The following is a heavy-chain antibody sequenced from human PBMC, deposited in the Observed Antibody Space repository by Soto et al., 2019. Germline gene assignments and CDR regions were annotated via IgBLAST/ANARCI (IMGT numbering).Heavy chain of an antibody. D-gene: IGHD2-15*01. CDR2: ISYDGREK. Sequence: QVQLVESGGGVVQPGGSLRLSCAASGCTFSRHALHWVRQAPVKGLEWVAVISYDGREKYYAGSVKGRFTISRDSSKNTLYLQMDSLGPENTAVYYCAREVEGSSPPGWGQGTLVTVFS. CDR1: GCTFSRHA. V-gene: IGHV3-30-3*01. J-gene: IGHJ4*02. CDR3: AREVEGSSPPG.